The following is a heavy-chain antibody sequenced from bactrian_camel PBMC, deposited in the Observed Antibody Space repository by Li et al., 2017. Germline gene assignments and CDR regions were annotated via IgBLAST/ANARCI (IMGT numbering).Heavy chain of an antibody. V-gene: IGHV3S1*01. J-gene: IGHJ4*01. CDR2: WGSDGDT. Sequence: QVQLVESGGGPVQAGGSLKLSCVASGYTYSDYCVAWFRQPPGKQRAWVAAWGSDGDTRYTDSVKGRFTISHDAAKNSIDLEMNSLKPDDTAVYYCAATGQMLSVAGCRTQGTQVTVS. CDR1: GYTYSDYC. D-gene: IGHD1*01.